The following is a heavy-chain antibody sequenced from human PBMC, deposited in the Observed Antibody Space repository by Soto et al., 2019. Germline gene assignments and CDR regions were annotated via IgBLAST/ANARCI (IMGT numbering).Heavy chain of an antibody. J-gene: IGHJ5*02. CDR3: AREGPPDIAWFDP. V-gene: IGHV1-69*01. D-gene: IGHD2-15*01. CDR2: GSA. Sequence: QVQLVQSGAEVKKPGSSVKVSCKASGGTFSIYTISWVRQAPGQGLEWMGGSANSAQKFQGRLTVTSDESTSTVYLELSSLTSDDTAVYYCAREGPPDIAWFDPWVQGPMVSVSS. CDR1: GGTFSIYT.